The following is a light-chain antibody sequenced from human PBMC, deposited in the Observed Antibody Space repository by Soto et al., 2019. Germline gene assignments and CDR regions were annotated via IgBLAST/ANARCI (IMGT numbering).Light chain of an antibody. J-gene: IGKJ4*01. CDR2: GAS. Sequence: EIVLTQSPVSLSLSPGERATLSCRASQSVSSSYLAWYQQKPGQAPRLLISGASTRATGVPDRFSGSGSGTDFTLTISRLEPEDFAVYYCQQYGRSLLTFGGGTKVDIK. CDR1: QSVSSSY. CDR3: QQYGRSLLT. V-gene: IGKV3-20*01.